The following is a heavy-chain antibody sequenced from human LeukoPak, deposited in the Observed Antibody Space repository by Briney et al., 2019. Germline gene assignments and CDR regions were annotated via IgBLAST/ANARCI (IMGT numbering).Heavy chain of an antibody. Sequence: GESLRLSCEGSGFTVSGNYMSWVRQAPGKGLEWFSVIYTGGNTYYADSVKGRFTISRDNSKNTLYLQMNSLRAEDTAVYYCAGSDSLGSGSHLWGQGTLVTVSS. J-gene: IGHJ4*02. D-gene: IGHD3-10*01. CDR3: AGSDSLGSGSHL. CDR2: IYTGGNT. V-gene: IGHV3-66*01. CDR1: GFTVSGNY.